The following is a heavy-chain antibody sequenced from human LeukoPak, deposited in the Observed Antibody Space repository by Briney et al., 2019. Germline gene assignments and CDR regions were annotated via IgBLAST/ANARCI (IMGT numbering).Heavy chain of an antibody. D-gene: IGHD2-2*01. CDR1: GYTFTSYD. CDR2: MNPNSGNT. CDR3: ARNGVVVPAAIIYYYYYGMDV. Sequence: ASVKVSCKASGYTFTSYDINWVRQATGQGLEWMGWMNPNSGNTGYAQKFQGRVTMTRNTSISTAYMELSSLRSEDTAVYYCARNGVVVPAAIIYYYYYGMDVSGQGTTVTVSS. J-gene: IGHJ6*02. V-gene: IGHV1-8*01.